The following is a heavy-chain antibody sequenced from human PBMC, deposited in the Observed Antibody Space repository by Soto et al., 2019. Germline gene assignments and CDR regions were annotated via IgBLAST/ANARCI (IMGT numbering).Heavy chain of an antibody. CDR3: VKVSKGRFDP. Sequence: EVQLVESGGGLVQPGRSLRLSCAASGFTFDDYAMHWVRQAPGKGLEWVSGISGDSGTIGQADSVKGRFTISRDNAKNSLHLQIDSLRAEDTALYYCVKVSKGRFDPWGQGTLVTVSS. V-gene: IGHV3-9*01. CDR2: ISGDSGTI. CDR1: GFTFDDYA. J-gene: IGHJ5*02.